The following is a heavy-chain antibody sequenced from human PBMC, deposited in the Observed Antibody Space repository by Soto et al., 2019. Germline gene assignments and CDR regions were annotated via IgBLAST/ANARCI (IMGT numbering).Heavy chain of an antibody. V-gene: IGHV3-23*01. Sequence: EVQLLESGGGLVQPGGSLRLSCGGSGFTFNSYAMTWVRQAPGKGLEWVSAISGSGGTTYYATSVKGRFTISRDQSKDTLYLKLNTLRAADTAIYYCAKDRHYGSGTSSDSYLDYWGQGTLVTVSS. CDR2: ISGSGGTT. D-gene: IGHD3-10*01. CDR1: GFTFNSYA. J-gene: IGHJ4*02. CDR3: AKDRHYGSGTSSDSYLDY.